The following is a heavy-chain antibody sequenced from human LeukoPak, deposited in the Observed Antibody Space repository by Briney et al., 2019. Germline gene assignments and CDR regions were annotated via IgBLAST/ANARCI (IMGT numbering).Heavy chain of an antibody. CDR2: ISWNSGSI. CDR3: AKSSSEEIRDGYSN. J-gene: IGHJ4*02. D-gene: IGHD5-24*01. Sequence: PGRSLRLSCAASGFTFDDYAMPWVRQAPGKGLEWVSGISWNSGSIGYADSVKGRFTISRDNAKNSLYLQMNSLRAEDTALYYCAKSSSEEIRDGYSNWGQGTLVTVSS. CDR1: GFTFDDYA. V-gene: IGHV3-9*01.